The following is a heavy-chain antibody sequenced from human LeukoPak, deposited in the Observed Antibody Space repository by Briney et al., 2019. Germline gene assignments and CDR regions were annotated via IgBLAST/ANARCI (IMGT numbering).Heavy chain of an antibody. Sequence: SETLSLTCTVPGGSISSYYWTWIRQPAGKELEYIGRIYSSGSTNYNPSLKSRVTMSVDTSKNQFSLKMSSVTVADTAVYYCARDLGGWGFDSWGQGTLVTVSS. CDR1: GGSISSYY. D-gene: IGHD6-19*01. CDR2: IYSSGST. J-gene: IGHJ4*02. CDR3: ARDLGGWGFDS. V-gene: IGHV4-4*07.